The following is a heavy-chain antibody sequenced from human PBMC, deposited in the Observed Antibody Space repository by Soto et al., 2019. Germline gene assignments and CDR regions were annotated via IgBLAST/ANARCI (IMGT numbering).Heavy chain of an antibody. V-gene: IGHV4-34*01. CDR1: GGSFSGYY. CDR3: ARDPLLWFGSR. D-gene: IGHD3-10*01. Sequence: PSETLSLTCAVYGGSFSGYYWSWIRQPPGKGLEWIGEINHSGSTNYNPSLKSRVTISVDTSKNQFSLKLSSVTAADTAVYYCARDPLLWFGSRWRQGTLVTVS. CDR2: INHSGST. J-gene: IGHJ4*02.